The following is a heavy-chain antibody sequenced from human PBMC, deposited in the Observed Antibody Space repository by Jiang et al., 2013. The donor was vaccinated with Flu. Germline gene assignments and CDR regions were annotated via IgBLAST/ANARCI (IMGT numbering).Heavy chain of an antibody. CDR2: ISAYNGNT. J-gene: IGHJ4*02. CDR1: TSYG. D-gene: IGHD3-9*01. CDR3: ARDHGDWFHFSDY. Sequence: TSYGISWVRQAPGQGLEWVGWISAYNGNTNYAQKLQGRVTMTTDTSTSTAYMELRSLRSDDTAVYYCARDHGDWFHFSDYWGQGTLVTISS. V-gene: IGHV1-18*01.